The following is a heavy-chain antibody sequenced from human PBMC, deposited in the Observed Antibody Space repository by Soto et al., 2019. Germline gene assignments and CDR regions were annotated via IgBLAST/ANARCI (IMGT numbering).Heavy chain of an antibody. J-gene: IGHJ3*02. CDR3: ARSSITIFGVVIMPTYAFDI. V-gene: IGHV1-69*13. CDR1: GGTFSSYA. CDR2: IIPIFGTA. Sequence: SVKVSCKASGGTFSSYAISWLRQAAGQGLEWMGGIIPIFGTANYAQKFQGRVTITADESTSTAYMELSSLRSEDTAVYYCARSSITIFGVVIMPTYAFDIWGQGTMVTVSS. D-gene: IGHD3-3*01.